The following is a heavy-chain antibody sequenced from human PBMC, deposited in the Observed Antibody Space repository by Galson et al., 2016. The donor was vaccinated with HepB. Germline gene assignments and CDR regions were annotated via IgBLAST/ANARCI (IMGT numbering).Heavy chain of an antibody. CDR1: GFTFSKYS. CDR2: ISLSSSYI. D-gene: IGHD3-22*01. CDR3: ERDKGDSSGYFGY. J-gene: IGHJ4*02. Sequence: SLRLSCAASGFTFSKYSMNWVRQAPGMRLEWVSSISLSSSYIYYADSVQGRFTISRDNAKNSLYLQMNSLRAEDTAVYYCERDKGDSSGYFGYWGQGTLVTVAS. V-gene: IGHV3-21*01.